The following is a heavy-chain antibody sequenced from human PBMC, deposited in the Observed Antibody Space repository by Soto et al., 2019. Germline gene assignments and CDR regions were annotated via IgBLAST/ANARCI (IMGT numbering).Heavy chain of an antibody. J-gene: IGHJ4*02. CDR1: GGSISSGGYY. V-gene: IGHV4-31*03. D-gene: IGHD5-12*01. CDR3: ARGYSGYPVKFDY. CDR2: IYYSGNT. Sequence: PSETLSLTCTVSGGSISSGGYYWNWIRQHPGKGLEWIGYIYYSGNTYYNPSLKSRVTLSVDTSKNQFSLKLGSTTAADTAMYYCARGYSGYPVKFDYWGQGTLVTVSS.